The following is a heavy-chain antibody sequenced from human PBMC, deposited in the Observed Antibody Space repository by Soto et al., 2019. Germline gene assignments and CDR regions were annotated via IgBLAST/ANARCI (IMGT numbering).Heavy chain of an antibody. J-gene: IGHJ4*02. CDR2: ISSTTNYI. CDR3: ARESEDLTSNFDY. V-gene: IGHV3-21*01. CDR1: WFTLTRCS. Sequence: GGSLRLSCAASWFTLTRCSMNWGRQAPGKGLEWVSSISSTTNYIYYADSMKGRFTVSRDNAKNSVYLEMNSLSAEDTAVYYCARESEDLTSNFDYWGQGTLVTVSS.